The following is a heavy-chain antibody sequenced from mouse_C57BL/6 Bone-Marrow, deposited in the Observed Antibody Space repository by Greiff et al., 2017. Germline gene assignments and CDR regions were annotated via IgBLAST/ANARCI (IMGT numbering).Heavy chain of an antibody. CDR3: ARRDITTVVVDY. Sequence: EVMLMESGGGLVKPGGSLKLSCAASGFTFSDYGMHWVRQAPEKGLEWVAYISSGSSTIYYADTVKGRFTISRDNAKNTLFLQMTSLRSEDTAMYYCARRDITTVVVDYWGQGTTLTVSS. V-gene: IGHV5-17*01. CDR1: GFTFSDYG. J-gene: IGHJ2*01. D-gene: IGHD1-1*01. CDR2: ISSGSSTI.